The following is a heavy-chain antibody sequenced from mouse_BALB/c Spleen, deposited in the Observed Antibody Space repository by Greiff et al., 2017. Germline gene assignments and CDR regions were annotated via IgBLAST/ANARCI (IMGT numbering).Heavy chain of an antibody. J-gene: IGHJ4*01. CDR2: INPYYGST. CDR3: ARRGMDY. CDR1: GYSFTDYI. V-gene: IGHV1-39*01. Sequence: VQLKQTGPELVKPGASVKISCKASGYSFTDYIMLWVKQSHGKSLEWIGNINPYYGSTSYNLKFKGKATLTVDKSSSTAYMQLNSLTSEDSAVYYCARRGMDYWGQGTSVTVSS.